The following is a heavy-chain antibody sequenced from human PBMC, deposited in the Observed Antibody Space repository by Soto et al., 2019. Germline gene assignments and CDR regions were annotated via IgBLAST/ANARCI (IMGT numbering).Heavy chain of an antibody. CDR3: ARGWEGTMIVVVPTTPFDY. J-gene: IGHJ4*02. CDR1: GGSFSGYY. Sequence: PSETLSLTCAVYGGSFSGYYWSWIRQPPGKGLEWIGEINHSGSTNYNPSLKSRVTISVDTSKNQFSLKLSSVTAADTAVYYCARGWEGTMIVVVPTTPFDYWGQGTLVTVSS. V-gene: IGHV4-34*01. D-gene: IGHD3-22*01. CDR2: INHSGST.